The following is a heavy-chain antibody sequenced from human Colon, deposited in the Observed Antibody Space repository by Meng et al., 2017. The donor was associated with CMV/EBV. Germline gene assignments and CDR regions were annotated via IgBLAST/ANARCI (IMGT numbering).Heavy chain of an antibody. V-gene: IGHV3-15*01. J-gene: IGHJ3*01. D-gene: IGHD2-21*01. CDR3: TTDYSYAFGF. CDR2: IKSKTDGGAT. CDR1: GFTFSNAW. Sequence: GGSLRLSCAASGFTFSNAWMNWVRQAPGKGLEWVGRIKSKTDGGATDFSAPVKGRFTISRDDSKNTLYLQMNSLKTEDTALYYCTTDYSYAFGFWGQVTMVTVSS.